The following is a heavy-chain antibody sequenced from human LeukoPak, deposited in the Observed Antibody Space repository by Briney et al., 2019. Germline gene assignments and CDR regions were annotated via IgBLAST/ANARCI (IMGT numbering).Heavy chain of an antibody. J-gene: IGHJ3*02. CDR2: IIPIFGTA. D-gene: IGHD1-26*01. Sequence: AASVKVSCKASGGTFSSYAISWVRQAPGQGLEWMGGIIPIFGTANYAQKFQGRVTITADKSTSTAYMELSSLRSEDTAVYYCARGLSGSYFSDAFDIWGQGTMVTVSS. CDR1: GGTFSSYA. V-gene: IGHV1-69*06. CDR3: ARGLSGSYFSDAFDI.